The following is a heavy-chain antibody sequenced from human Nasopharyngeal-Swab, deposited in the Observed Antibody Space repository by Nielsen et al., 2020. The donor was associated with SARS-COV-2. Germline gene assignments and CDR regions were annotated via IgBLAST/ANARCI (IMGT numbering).Heavy chain of an antibody. CDR2: IYYSGST. CDR1: GGPISSYY. Sequence: SETLSLTCTVSGGPISSYYWSWIRQPPGKGLEWIGYIYYSGSTNYNPSLKSRVTISVDTSKNQFSLKLSSVTAADTAVYYCARGFDYWGQGTLVTVSS. CDR3: ARGFDY. J-gene: IGHJ4*02. V-gene: IGHV4-59*13.